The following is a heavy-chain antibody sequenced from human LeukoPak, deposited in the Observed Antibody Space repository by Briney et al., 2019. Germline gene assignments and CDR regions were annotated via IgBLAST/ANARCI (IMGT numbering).Heavy chain of an antibody. V-gene: IGHV3-7*01. D-gene: IGHD5-12*01. CDR2: IKQDGSEK. CDR3: ARERRLLDY. J-gene: IGHJ4*02. CDR1: GFTFRNDW. Sequence: GGSLRLSCAASGFTFRNDWMSWGRQAPGKGLEWVANIKQDGSEKYYVDSVKGRFTISRDNAKNSLFLQMNSLRVEDTAVYYCARERRLLDYWGQGTLVAVSS.